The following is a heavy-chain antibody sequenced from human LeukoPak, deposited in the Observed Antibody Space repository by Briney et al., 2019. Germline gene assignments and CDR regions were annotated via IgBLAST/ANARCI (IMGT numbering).Heavy chain of an antibody. CDR1: GFTFSSYS. V-gene: IGHV3-21*01. CDR3: AREGVWGSYRPSSAGY. Sequence: GGSLRLSCAASGFTFSSYSMNWVRQAPGKGPEWVSSISGSSSYIYYADSVKGRFTISRDNAKNSLYLQMNSLRAEDTAVYYCAREGVWGSYRPSSAGYWGQGTLVTVSS. CDR2: ISGSSSYI. J-gene: IGHJ4*02. D-gene: IGHD3-16*02.